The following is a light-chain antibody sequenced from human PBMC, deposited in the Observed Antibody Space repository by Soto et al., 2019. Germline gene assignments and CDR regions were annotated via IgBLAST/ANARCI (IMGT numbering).Light chain of an antibody. V-gene: IGKV3D-15*01. Sequence: ETVMTQSPATLSVSPGERATLSCRASQSVSTKLAWYQQKPGQAPRLLIYGASTRATGIPARFSGSGAGTEFTLTVSSLQSEDFAVYYCQQYDDWPPITFGQGTRLEI. J-gene: IGKJ5*01. CDR1: QSVSTK. CDR2: GAS. CDR3: QQYDDWPPIT.